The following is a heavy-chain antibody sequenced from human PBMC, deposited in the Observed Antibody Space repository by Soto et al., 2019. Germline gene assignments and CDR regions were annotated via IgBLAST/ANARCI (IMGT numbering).Heavy chain of an antibody. V-gene: IGHV2-26*01. J-gene: IGHJ4*02. Sequence: QVTLKESGPVLVKPTETLTLTCTVSGFSLSNARMGVSWIRQPQGKALEWRAHIFSNDEKSYSTSLKSRLTISKDKSKSQVVLTITNMEPVETATHYCARILTVCTCFDYWGQGTLVTVSA. D-gene: IGHD2-8*01. CDR3: ARILTVCTCFDY. CDR2: IFSNDEK. CDR1: GFSLSNARMG.